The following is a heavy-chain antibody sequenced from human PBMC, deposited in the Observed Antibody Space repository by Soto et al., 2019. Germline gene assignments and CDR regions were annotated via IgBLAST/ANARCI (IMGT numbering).Heavy chain of an antibody. CDR3: ATGRSEVVPGAMDT. CDR1: GDSFSNYY. Sequence: SETLSLTCTVSGDSFSNYYCNWVRKSAGKGLEWVGRIYPTGSTTYNPSLKSRLTMSVDTSKNQFSLRLTSMTAADTAVYYCATGRSEVVPGAMDTWGQGTLVTVSS. CDR2: IYPTGST. D-gene: IGHD2-2*01. V-gene: IGHV4-4*07. J-gene: IGHJ5*02.